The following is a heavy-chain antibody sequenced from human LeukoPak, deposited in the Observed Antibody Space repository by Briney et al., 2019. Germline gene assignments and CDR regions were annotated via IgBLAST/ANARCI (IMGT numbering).Heavy chain of an antibody. J-gene: IGHJ3*02. D-gene: IGHD6-6*01. CDR3: ARGSLVPIPTVPSVDYAFDI. CDR2: ISGFTGDT. Sequence: ASVKVSCKASGYTFTSHGINWVRQAPGQGLEWMGWISGFTGDTRYAQKLQGRVTMTTDTSTSTAYMELRSLRSADTAVYYCARGSLVPIPTVPSVDYAFDIWGQGTMVSVSS. V-gene: IGHV1-18*01. CDR1: GYTFTSHG.